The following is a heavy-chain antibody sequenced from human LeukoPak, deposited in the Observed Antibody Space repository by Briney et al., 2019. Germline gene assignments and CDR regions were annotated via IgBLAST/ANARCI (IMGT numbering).Heavy chain of an antibody. CDR3: AKDYCRSTSCYPDY. Sequence: GGSLRLSCAASGFTFSSYAMSWVRQAPGKGLEWVSAFSGSGGSTYYADSVKGRFTISRDNSKKTLYLQMNSLRAEDTAVYYCAKDYCRSTSCYPDYWGQGTLVTLSS. D-gene: IGHD2-2*01. V-gene: IGHV3-23*01. CDR2: FSGSGGST. J-gene: IGHJ4*02. CDR1: GFTFSSYA.